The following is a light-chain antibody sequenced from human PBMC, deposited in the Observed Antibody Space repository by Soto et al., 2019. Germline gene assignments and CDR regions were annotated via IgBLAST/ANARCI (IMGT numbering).Light chain of an antibody. J-gene: IGLJ2*01. CDR1: SSDVGGYNY. V-gene: IGLV2-14*01. CDR2: DVS. CDR3: SSYTSSIYSVV. Sequence: QSALTQPASVSGSPGQSITISCTGTSSDVGGYNYVSWYQQHPGKAPKLMIYDVSNRPSGVSNRFSGSKSGNTASLTISGLQAEDEADYYCSSYTSSIYSVVFGGGTKLTAL.